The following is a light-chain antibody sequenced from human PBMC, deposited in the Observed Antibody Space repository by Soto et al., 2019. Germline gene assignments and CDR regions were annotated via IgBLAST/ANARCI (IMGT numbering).Light chain of an antibody. CDR3: QQYHDWPLT. V-gene: IGKV3D-15*01. CDR2: DVS. CDR1: QSVSSN. Sequence: EIVLTQSPATLSLSPGERVTLSCRASQSVSSNFAWYQQRPAQAPRLLIYDVSTRATGVPTRFSGSGSGTEFTLTISSLQSEDFAVYYCQQYHDWPLTFGGGTKVDI. J-gene: IGKJ4*01.